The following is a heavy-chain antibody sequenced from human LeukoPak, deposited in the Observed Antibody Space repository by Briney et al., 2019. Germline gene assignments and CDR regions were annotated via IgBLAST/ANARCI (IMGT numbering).Heavy chain of an antibody. CDR1: GVTFSSYA. V-gene: IGHV3-23*01. CDR3: AKDHGDSGYYPVDY. CDR2: ISGSGGST. Sequence: GGSLRLSCAPSGVTFSSYAMSWVRPAPGKGREWVSAISGSGGSTSYADSVRGRFTSSRDSSKNTLYLHMSSLRAEDTAVYYCAKDHGDSGYYPVDYWGQGTLVTVSS. D-gene: IGHD3-22*01. J-gene: IGHJ4*02.